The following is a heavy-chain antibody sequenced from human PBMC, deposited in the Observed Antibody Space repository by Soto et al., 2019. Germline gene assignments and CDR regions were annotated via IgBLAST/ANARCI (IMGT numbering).Heavy chain of an antibody. J-gene: IGHJ3*02. Sequence: GGSLRLSCAASGFTFSSYSMNWVRQAPGKGLEWVSYISSSSSSTIYYADSVKGRFTISRDNAKNSLYLQMNSLRAEDTAVYYCARNEYSYGPGAFDIWGQGTMVTVSS. V-gene: IGHV3-48*01. CDR2: ISSSSSSTI. D-gene: IGHD5-18*01. CDR1: GFTFSSYS. CDR3: ARNEYSYGPGAFDI.